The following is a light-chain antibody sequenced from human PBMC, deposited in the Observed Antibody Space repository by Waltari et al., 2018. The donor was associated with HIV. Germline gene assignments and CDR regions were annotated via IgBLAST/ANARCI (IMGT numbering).Light chain of an antibody. V-gene: IGLV1-40*01. CDR3: QSYDSSLSGSV. Sequence: QSVLTQPPSVSGAPGQRVTIPCTGSSSNIGAGYDVQWYQRLPGTAPKLLIYGNTNRPSGVPDRFSGSKSGTSASLAITGLQAEDEADYYCQSYDSSLSGSVFGGGTKLTVL. CDR2: GNT. J-gene: IGLJ3*02. CDR1: SSNIGAGYD.